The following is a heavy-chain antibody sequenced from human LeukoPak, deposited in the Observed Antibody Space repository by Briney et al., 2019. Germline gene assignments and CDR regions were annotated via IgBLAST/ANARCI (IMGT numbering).Heavy chain of an antibody. CDR3: ASLVHDFWSGYLGHYFDY. CDR1: GGSISSSSYY. CDR2: IYYSGST. V-gene: IGHV4-39*01. Sequence: SETLSLTCTVSGGSISSSSYYWGWIRQPPGKGLEWIGSIYYSGSTYYNPSLKSRVTISVDTSKNQFSLKLSSVTAADTAVYYCASLVHDFWSGYLGHYFDYWGQGTLVTVSS. J-gene: IGHJ4*02. D-gene: IGHD3-3*01.